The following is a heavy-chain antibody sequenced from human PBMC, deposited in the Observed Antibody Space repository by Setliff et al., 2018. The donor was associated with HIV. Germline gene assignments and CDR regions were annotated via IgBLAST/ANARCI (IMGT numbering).Heavy chain of an antibody. CDR3: ATDVGATNRFDY. J-gene: IGHJ4*02. D-gene: IGHD1-26*01. CDR2: ISHSGIT. V-gene: IGHV4-38-2*01. Sequence: PSETLSLTCAVSGLSVSAGYHWGWIRQPPGKGLEWIGSISHSGITYFSPSLKSRVTTSLDTSKNQISLKVTSVTAADTAVYYCATDVGATNRFDYWGQGILVTVSS. CDR1: GLSVSAGYH.